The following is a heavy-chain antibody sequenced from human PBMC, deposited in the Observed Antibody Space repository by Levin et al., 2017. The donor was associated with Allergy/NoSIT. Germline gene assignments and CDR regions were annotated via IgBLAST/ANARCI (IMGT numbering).Heavy chain of an antibody. J-gene: IGHJ6*02. CDR1: GYTLTELS. V-gene: IGHV1-24*01. D-gene: IGHD1-1*01. CDR3: ATAVQLERRSGYYYYGMDV. Sequence: ASVKVSCKVSGYTLTELSMHWVRQAPGKGLEWMGGFDPEDGETIYAQKFQGRVTMTEDTSTETAYMELSSLRSEDTAVYYCATAVQLERRSGYYYYGMDVWGQGTTVTVSS. CDR2: FDPEDGET.